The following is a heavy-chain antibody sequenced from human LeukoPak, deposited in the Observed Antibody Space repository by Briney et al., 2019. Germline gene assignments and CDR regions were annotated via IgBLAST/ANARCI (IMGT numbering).Heavy chain of an antibody. J-gene: IGHJ4*02. CDR2: ISYDGSNK. CDR3: AKDQGYYGAGSYHNTYYFDY. Sequence: GRSLRLSCAASGFSFSGYGMHWVRQAPGKGLEWVAVISYDGSNKYYADSVKGRFTISRDNSKNTLYLQMNSLRPEDTAVYYCAKDQGYYGAGSYHNTYYFDYWGQGSLVTVSS. V-gene: IGHV3-30*18. D-gene: IGHD3-10*01. CDR1: GFSFSGYG.